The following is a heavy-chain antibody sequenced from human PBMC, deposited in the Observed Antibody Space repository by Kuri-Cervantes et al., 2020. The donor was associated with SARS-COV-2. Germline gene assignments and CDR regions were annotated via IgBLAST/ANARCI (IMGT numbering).Heavy chain of an antibody. V-gene: IGHV1-69*04. Sequence: SMKVSCKAPGGTFSSYAISWVRQAPGQGLEWMGRIIPILGIANYAQKFQGRVTITADKSTSTAYMELSSLRSEDTAVYYCARGESAPEGYFDLWGRGTLVTVSS. D-gene: IGHD1-14*01. CDR1: GGTFSSYA. CDR3: ARGESAPEGYFDL. CDR2: IIPILGIA. J-gene: IGHJ2*01.